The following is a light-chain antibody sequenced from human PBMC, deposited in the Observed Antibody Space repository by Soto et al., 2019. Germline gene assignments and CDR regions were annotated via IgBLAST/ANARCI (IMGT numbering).Light chain of an antibody. CDR2: EGS. V-gene: IGLV2-23*01. Sequence: QSVLTQPASVSGSPGQSITISCTGTSSDVGSYNLVSCYQQHPGKAPKLMIYEGSKRPSGVSNRFSGSKSGNTASLTISGLQAEDEADYYCCSYAGSPYVFGTGTKLTVL. CDR3: CSYAGSPYV. CDR1: SSDVGSYNL. J-gene: IGLJ1*01.